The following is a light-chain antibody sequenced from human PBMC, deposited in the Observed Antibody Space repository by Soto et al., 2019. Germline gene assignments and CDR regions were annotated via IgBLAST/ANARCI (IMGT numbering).Light chain of an antibody. CDR3: QKYDSAPWT. CDR1: QGISNY. V-gene: IGKV1-27*01. J-gene: IGKJ1*01. CDR2: AAS. Sequence: DIQMTQSPSSLSASVRDRVTITCRASQGISNYLAWYQKKPGKVPKLLIYAASTLQSGVPSRFSGSGSGTDFTLTISSLQPEDVATYYCQKYDSAPWTFGQGNKVEIK.